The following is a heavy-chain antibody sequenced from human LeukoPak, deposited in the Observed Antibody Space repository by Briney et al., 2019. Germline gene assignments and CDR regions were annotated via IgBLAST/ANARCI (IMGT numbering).Heavy chain of an antibody. J-gene: IGHJ4*02. CDR1: GFTFSSYG. Sequence: GGSLRLSCAASGFTFSSYGMHWVRQAPGKGLEWVAFIRYDGSNKYYADSVKGRFTISRDNSKNTLYLQMNSLRAEDTAVYYCARDNDLLRYFDWPLDYWGQGTLVTVSS. CDR3: ARDNDLLRYFDWPLDY. D-gene: IGHD3-9*01. CDR2: IRYDGSNK. V-gene: IGHV3-30*02.